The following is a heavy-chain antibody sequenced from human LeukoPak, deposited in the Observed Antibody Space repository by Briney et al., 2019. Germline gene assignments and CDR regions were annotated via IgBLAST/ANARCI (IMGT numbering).Heavy chain of an antibody. D-gene: IGHD5-12*01. CDR2: IRYDGINK. J-gene: IGHJ4*02. Sequence: GGSLRLSCAASGFTFSNYAMHWARQAPGKGLEWVAVIRYDGINKYYADSVKGRCTISRDNSKNTLYLQMNSLRAEDTAVYYCAKTGSGYDYSFDYWGQGTLVTVSS. CDR1: GFTFSNYA. V-gene: IGHV3-30*02. CDR3: AKTGSGYDYSFDY.